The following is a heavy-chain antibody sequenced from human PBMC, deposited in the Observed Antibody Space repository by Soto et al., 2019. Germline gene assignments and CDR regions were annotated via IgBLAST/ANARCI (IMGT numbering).Heavy chain of an antibody. CDR1: GFTFGNYW. J-gene: IGHJ4*02. CDR2: MNSDGSTT. V-gene: IGHV3-74*01. CDR3: ATAEVDY. Sequence: GGSLRLSCAASGFTFGNYWMHWVRQAPGKGLEWVSRMNSDGSTTNYADSVKGRFTVSRDNARNTLHLQMNSLRAEDTAVYYCATAEVDYWGPGNLVTVSS.